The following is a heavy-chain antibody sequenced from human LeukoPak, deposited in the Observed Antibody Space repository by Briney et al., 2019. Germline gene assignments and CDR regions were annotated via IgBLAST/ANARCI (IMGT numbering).Heavy chain of an antibody. Sequence: PSQTLSLTCTVSSGSISSGGYYRSWIRQHPGKGLEWIGYIYYSGSTYYNPSLKSRVTISVDTSKNQFSLKLSSVTAADTAVYYCAREIEGYFDLWGRGTLVTVSS. CDR3: AREIEGYFDL. J-gene: IGHJ2*01. CDR1: SGSISSGGYY. CDR2: IYYSGST. V-gene: IGHV4-31*03.